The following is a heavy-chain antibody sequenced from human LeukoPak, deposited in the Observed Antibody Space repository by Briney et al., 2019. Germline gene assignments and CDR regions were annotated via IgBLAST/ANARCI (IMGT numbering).Heavy chain of an antibody. J-gene: IGHJ5*02. V-gene: IGHV1-24*01. Sequence: GASVKVSCKVSGYTLTELSMHWVRQAPGKGLEWMGGFDPEDGETIYAQKFQGRVTMTEDTSTDTAYMELRSLTSEDTAVYYCARDYGGSSGWFDPWGQGTLVTVSS. CDR3: ARDYGGSSGWFDP. CDR1: GYTLTELS. D-gene: IGHD4-23*01. CDR2: FDPEDGET.